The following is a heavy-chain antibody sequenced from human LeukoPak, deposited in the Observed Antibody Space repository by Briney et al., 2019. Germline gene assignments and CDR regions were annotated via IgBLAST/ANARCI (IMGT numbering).Heavy chain of an antibody. D-gene: IGHD3-22*01. CDR2: ISSSSSYI. CDR1: GFIFSSYS. Sequence: GGSLRLSCAASGFIFSSYSMNWVRQAPGKGLEWVSSISSSSSYIYYADSVKGRFTISRDNAKNSLYLQMNSLRAEDTAVYYCARASYYDSSGYSYWGQGTLVTVSS. V-gene: IGHV3-21*01. J-gene: IGHJ4*02. CDR3: ARASYYDSSGYSY.